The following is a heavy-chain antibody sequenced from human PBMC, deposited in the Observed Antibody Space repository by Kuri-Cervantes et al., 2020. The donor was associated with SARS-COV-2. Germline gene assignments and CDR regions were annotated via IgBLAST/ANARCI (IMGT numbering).Heavy chain of an antibody. CDR1: GFTFSSYA. CDR3: ARLDGYIEH. Sequence: SLRLPCAASGFTFSSYAMHWVRQAPGKGLEWVAVISYDGSNKYYADSVKGRFTISRDNSKNTLYLQMNSLRAEDTAVYYCARLDGYIEHWGQGTLVTVSS. J-gene: IGHJ5*02. CDR2: ISYDGSNK. D-gene: IGHD5-24*01. V-gene: IGHV3-30-3*01.